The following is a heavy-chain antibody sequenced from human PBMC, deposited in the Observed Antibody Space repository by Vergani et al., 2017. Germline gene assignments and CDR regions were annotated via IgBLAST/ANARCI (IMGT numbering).Heavy chain of an antibody. CDR1: GFTFSSYS. CDR2: ISSSSSTI. Sequence: EVQLVESGGGLVNPGGSLRLSCAASGFTFSSYSMNWVRQAPGKGLGWVSYISSSSSTIYYADSVKGRFTISRDNAKNSLYLQMNSLRAEDTAVYYCARDYCSGGSCYYMDVWGKGP. J-gene: IGHJ6*03. V-gene: IGHV3-21*05. CDR3: ARDYCSGGSCYYMDV. D-gene: IGHD2-15*01.